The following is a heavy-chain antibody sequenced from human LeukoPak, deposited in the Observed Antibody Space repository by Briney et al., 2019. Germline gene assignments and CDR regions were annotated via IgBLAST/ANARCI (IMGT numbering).Heavy chain of an antibody. CDR1: GGSISNYY. CDR3: ARDNYGGFYWFDP. CDR2: IYTTGST. D-gene: IGHD4-23*01. Sequence: SETLSLTCTVSGGSISNYYWSWIRQPAGKGLEWIGRIYTTGSTNYNPSLKSRVTMSLDTSKNQFSLKLSSVTAADTAVYYCARDNYGGFYWFDPWGQGTLVTVSS. V-gene: IGHV4-4*07. J-gene: IGHJ5*02.